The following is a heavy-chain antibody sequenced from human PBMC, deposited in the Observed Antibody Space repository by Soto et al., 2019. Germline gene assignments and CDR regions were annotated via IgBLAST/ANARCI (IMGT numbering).Heavy chain of an antibody. CDR2: TYYRSRWYN. J-gene: IGHJ4*02. Sequence: PSQTLSLTCAISGDSVSGNSAAWNWIRQSPSRGLEWLGRTYYRSRWYNEYAVSVKSRITVTPDTSKNQFSLHLSSVTAADTAVYYCARASHSIGRGVYSGYGTDYWGQGTLVTVSS. V-gene: IGHV6-1*01. D-gene: IGHD5-12*01. CDR1: GDSVSGNSAA. CDR3: ARASHSIGRGVYSGYGTDY.